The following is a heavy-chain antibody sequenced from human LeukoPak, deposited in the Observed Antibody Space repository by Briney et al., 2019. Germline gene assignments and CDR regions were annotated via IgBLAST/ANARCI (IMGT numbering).Heavy chain of an antibody. CDR3: ARGRIAARPKPFDY. Sequence: PSETLSLTCAVSGPSISSGGYSWSWLRQPPGKGLEWIGYIYHSGSTYYNPSLKSRVTISVDRSKNQFSLKLSSVTAADTAVYYCARGRIAARPKPFDYWGQGTLVTVSS. V-gene: IGHV4-30-2*01. CDR2: IYHSGST. J-gene: IGHJ4*02. CDR1: GPSISSGGYS. D-gene: IGHD6-6*01.